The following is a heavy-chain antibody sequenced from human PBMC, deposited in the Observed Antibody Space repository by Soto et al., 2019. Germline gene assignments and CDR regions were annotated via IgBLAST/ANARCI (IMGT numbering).Heavy chain of an antibody. CDR3: ARTQVEMATITAWFDP. V-gene: IGHV1-69*12. D-gene: IGHD5-12*01. CDR1: GGTLSSYA. Sequence: QVQLVQSGAEVKKPGSSVKVSCKASGGTLSSYAISWVRQAPGQGLEWMGGIIHIFGTANYAQKSQGRVTITAEESTSTPYMELSSLRSEDTAVYYCARTQVEMATITAWFDPWAQGSLVTVSS. J-gene: IGHJ5*02. CDR2: IIHIFGTA.